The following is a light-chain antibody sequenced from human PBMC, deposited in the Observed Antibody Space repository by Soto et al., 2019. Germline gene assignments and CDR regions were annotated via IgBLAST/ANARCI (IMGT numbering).Light chain of an antibody. V-gene: IGLV7-46*01. CDR2: DTS. J-gene: IGLJ3*02. Sequence: QAVVTQEPSLTVSPGGTVTLTCGSSTGDVTSGHYPYWFQQKPGQAPRTLIYDTSNKRSWTPARFSGSLLGGKAALTLSGAQPEDEAIYYCLLAYSSSRPVFGGGTKLTVL. CDR1: TGDVTSGHY. CDR3: LLAYSSSRPV.